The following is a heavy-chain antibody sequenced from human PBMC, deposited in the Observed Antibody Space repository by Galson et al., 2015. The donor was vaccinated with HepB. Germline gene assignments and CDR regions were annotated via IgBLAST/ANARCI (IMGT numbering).Heavy chain of an antibody. D-gene: IGHD6-6*01. J-gene: IGHJ4*02. CDR3: ARSPARVAARHHYFDY. V-gene: IGHV3-30*04. CDR1: RFTFSNYA. Sequence: SLRLSCAGSRFTFSNYAMHWVRQTPGKGLEWVAVISFDGGIKYDADFVQGRFTISRDNSKNTLYLQINSLRSEDTAVYHCARSPARVAARHHYFDYWGQGTLVTVSS. CDR2: ISFDGGIK.